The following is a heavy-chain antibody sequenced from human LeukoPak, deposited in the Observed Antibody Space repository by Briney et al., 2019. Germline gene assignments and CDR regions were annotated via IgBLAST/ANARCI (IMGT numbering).Heavy chain of an antibody. CDR3: ARSEHSSSSFDY. D-gene: IGHD6-6*01. J-gene: IGHJ4*02. V-gene: IGHV3-23*01. Sequence: GGSLRLSCAASGFAFSNYAMSWVRQAPGKGLECVSIISGSGGGTYYADSVKGRFTISRDNARNSLYLQMNSLRAEDTAIYYCARSEHSSSSFDYWGQGTLVTVSS. CDR2: ISGSGGGT. CDR1: GFAFSNYA.